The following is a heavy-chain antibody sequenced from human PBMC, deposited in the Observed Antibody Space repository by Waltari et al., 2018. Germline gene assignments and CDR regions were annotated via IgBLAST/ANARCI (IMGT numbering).Heavy chain of an antibody. Sequence: QLQESAPGLVQPSGTLSLTCAVSGVPCSSSVWWIWVRQPPGKGLEWIGEISHSETTNYSPSLRSRVTISMDKSKNQISLDLTSVTASDTAVYYCASGGLRNFDWAWGQGTLVTVSS. CDR1: GVPCSSSVW. D-gene: IGHD3-9*01. J-gene: IGHJ5*02. CDR2: ISHSETT. CDR3: ASGGLRNFDWA. V-gene: IGHV4-4*02.